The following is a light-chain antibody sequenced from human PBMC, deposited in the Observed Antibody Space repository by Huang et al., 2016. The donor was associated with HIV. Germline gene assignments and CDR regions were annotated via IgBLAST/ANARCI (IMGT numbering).Light chain of an antibody. CDR1: QSFSSK. V-gene: IGKV3-15*01. Sequence: EIVMTQSPATLSVSPGERATLSCRASQSFSSKLAWYQQKPGQAPRLLIYGASTRATGIPARFSGSGSGTEFTLTISSLQSEDFAVYYCQQYNNWPRGTFGQGTKVEIK. CDR2: GAS. J-gene: IGKJ1*01. CDR3: QQYNNWPRGT.